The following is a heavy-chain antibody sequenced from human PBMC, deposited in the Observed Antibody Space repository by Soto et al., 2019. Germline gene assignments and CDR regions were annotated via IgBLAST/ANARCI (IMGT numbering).Heavy chain of an antibody. Sequence: QVQLRQWGAGLLRPSETLSLTCAVYVGSFSVYYWSWIRQSPGKWLEWIGSMKAGGSKKYNPSLKSRVTLSIATSRNQFSLKLSSVTAEDTAVFFCASRMGSGSYSFDHWGPGTLVTVSS. CDR3: ASRMGSGSYSFDH. V-gene: IGHV4-34*01. J-gene: IGHJ4*02. CDR2: MKAGGSK. CDR1: VGSFSVYY. D-gene: IGHD3-10*01.